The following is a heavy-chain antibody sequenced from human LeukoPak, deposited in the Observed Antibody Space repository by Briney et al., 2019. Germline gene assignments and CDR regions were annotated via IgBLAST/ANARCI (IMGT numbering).Heavy chain of an antibody. J-gene: IGHJ4*02. D-gene: IGHD3-22*01. CDR2: IIPIFGTA. V-gene: IGHV1-69*13. CDR3: ATYYYDSTASDFDY. CDR1: GYTFTSYY. Sequence: ASVKVSCKASGYTFTSYYMHWVRQAPGQGLEWMGGIIPIFGTANYAQKFQGRVTITADESTSTAYMELSSLRSEDTAVYYCATYYYDSTASDFDYWGQGTLVTVSS.